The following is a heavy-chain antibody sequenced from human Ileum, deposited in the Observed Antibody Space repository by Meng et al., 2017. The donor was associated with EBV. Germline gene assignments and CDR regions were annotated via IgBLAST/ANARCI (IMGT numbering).Heavy chain of an antibody. V-gene: IGHV4-34*01. D-gene: IGHD6-19*01. CDR1: GFTFSNYY. CDR2: INHGGSS. CDR3: VRGGSGFAIDY. J-gene: IGHJ4*02. Sequence: QGQLVKLGAGVLKPWASLYLTCDVSGFTFSNYYLSWIRQAPGKGLEWMGVINHGGSSKYYAYLMKRGVTIANETSKKSVLMQMAGLKAEDTAVYYCVRGGSGFAIDYWGQGTLVTVSS.